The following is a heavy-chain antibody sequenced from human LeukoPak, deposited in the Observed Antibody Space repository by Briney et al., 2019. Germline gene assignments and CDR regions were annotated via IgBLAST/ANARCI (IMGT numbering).Heavy chain of an antibody. J-gene: IGHJ4*02. V-gene: IGHV3-9*01. CDR1: GFTFDDYA. Sequence: PGGSLRLSCAASGFTFDDYAMHWARQAPGKGLEWVSGISWNSGSIGYADSVKGRFTISRDNAKNSLYLQMNSLRAEDTALYYCAKVQCGGSCPGYYFDYWGQGTLVTVSS. CDR2: ISWNSGSI. D-gene: IGHD2-15*01. CDR3: AKVQCGGSCPGYYFDY.